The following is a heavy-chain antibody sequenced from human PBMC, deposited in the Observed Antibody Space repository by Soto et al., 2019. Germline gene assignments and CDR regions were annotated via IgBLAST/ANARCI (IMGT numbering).Heavy chain of an antibody. CDR3: ARVVGYCTTGVCSNYYYYGMDD. V-gene: IGHV4-59*01. CDR2: IYYSGTT. Sequence: SEPLSLTCTVSGGSISSYYWSWIRQPPGKGLEWLGYIYYSGTTNFSPSLKSQVTIAVDTSKNQFSLKLSSVTAADTTVYYCARVVGYCTTGVCSNYYYYGMDDWGQGTTVTVSS. J-gene: IGHJ6*02. D-gene: IGHD2-8*01. CDR1: GGSISSYY.